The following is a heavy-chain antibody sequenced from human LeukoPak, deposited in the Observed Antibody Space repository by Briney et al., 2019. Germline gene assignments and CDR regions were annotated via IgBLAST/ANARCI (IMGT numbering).Heavy chain of an antibody. J-gene: IGHJ6*03. CDR3: ARRHYGGKRSYYYYMDV. Sequence: GESLKISCKGSGYSFSSYWIAWVRQMPGKGLEWMGIIYPGDSDTRYSPSFQGQVTISADKSISTAYLQWSSLKASDTAMYYCARRHYGGKRSYYYYMDVWGKGTTVTVSS. CDR1: GYSFSSYW. CDR2: IYPGDSDT. D-gene: IGHD4-23*01. V-gene: IGHV5-51*01.